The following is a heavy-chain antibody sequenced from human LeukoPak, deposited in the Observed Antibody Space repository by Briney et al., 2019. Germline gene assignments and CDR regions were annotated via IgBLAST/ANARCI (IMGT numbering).Heavy chain of an antibody. CDR2: IYYSGST. J-gene: IGHJ3*02. V-gene: IGHV4-59*01. D-gene: IGHD6-19*01. Sequence: SETLSLTCTVSGGSISSCYWSWIRQPPGKGLEWIGYIYYSGSTNYNPSLKSRVTISVDTSKNQFSLKLSSVTAADTAVYYCARVDPYSSGWKNAFDIWGQGTMVTVSS. CDR1: GGSISSCY. CDR3: ARVDPYSSGWKNAFDI.